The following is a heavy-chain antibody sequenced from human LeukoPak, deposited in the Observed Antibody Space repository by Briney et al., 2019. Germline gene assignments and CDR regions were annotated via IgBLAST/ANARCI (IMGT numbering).Heavy chain of an antibody. CDR2: INSNSGGT. CDR3: ARSAGGYCSSTSCLVYYFDY. CDR1: GNTFTGYY. V-gene: IGHV1-2*04. Sequence: ASVKVSCKASGNTFTGYYMHWVRQAPGQGLEWMGWINSNSGGTNYAQKFQGWVTMTRDTSISTAYMELSRLRSDDTAVYYCARSAGGYCSSTSCLVYYFDYWGQGTLVTVSS. D-gene: IGHD2-2*01. J-gene: IGHJ4*02.